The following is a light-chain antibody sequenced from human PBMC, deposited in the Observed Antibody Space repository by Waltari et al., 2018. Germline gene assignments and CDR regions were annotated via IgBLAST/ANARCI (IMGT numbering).Light chain of an antibody. V-gene: IGKV3-15*01. CDR3: QQYNNWPPWT. J-gene: IGKJ1*01. CDR1: QSVSSN. Sequence: EIVMTQSPATLSVSPGERATLSCSASQSVSSNLSWYQQKPGQAPRLRIYGASTSATGIPARFSGSGSGTEFTLTIRSTQSEYFAVYYCQQYNNWPPWTFGQGTKVEIK. CDR2: GAS.